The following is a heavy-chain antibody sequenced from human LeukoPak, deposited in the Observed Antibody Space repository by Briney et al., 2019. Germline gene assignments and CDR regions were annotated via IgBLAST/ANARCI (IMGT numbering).Heavy chain of an antibody. CDR1: GFTFSSYA. V-gene: IGHV3-23*01. J-gene: IGHJ4*02. CDR3: AKDTYYYGSGSYYEPISGLDY. Sequence: QSGGSLRLSCAASGFTFSSYAMSWVRQAPGKGLEWVSAISGSGGSTYYADSVKGRFTISRDNSKNTLYLQMNSLRAEDTAVYYCAKDTYYYGSGSYYEPISGLDYWGQGTLVTVSS. D-gene: IGHD3-10*01. CDR2: ISGSGGST.